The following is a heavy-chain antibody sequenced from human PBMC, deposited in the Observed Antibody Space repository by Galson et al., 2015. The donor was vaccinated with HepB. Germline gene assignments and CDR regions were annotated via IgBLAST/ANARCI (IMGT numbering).Heavy chain of an antibody. CDR3: TRQGRRLTMVRGVMRAFDI. CDR1: GFTFSGSA. V-gene: IGHV3-73*01. D-gene: IGHD3-10*01. J-gene: IGHJ3*02. Sequence: SLRLSCAASGFTFSGSAMHWVRQASGKGLEWVGRIRSKANSYATAYAASVKGRFTISRDDSKNTAYLQMNSLKTEDTAVYYCTRQGRRLTMVRGVMRAFDIWGQGTMVTVSS. CDR2: IRSKANSYAT.